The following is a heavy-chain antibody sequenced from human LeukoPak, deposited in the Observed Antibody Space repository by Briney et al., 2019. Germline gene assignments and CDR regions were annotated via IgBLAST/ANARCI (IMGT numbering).Heavy chain of an antibody. CDR2: ISGSFIGT. V-gene: IGHV3-23*01. CDR3: AKAGVVVAATPFN. Sequence: GGSLRLSCAASGFTFSSYAMSWVRQAPGKGLEWVSAISGSFIGTYYADSVKGRFTISRDNSKNTLYLQMNSLRAEDTAVYYCAKAGVVVAATPFNWGQGTLVTVSS. CDR1: GFTFSSYA. D-gene: IGHD2-15*01. J-gene: IGHJ4*02.